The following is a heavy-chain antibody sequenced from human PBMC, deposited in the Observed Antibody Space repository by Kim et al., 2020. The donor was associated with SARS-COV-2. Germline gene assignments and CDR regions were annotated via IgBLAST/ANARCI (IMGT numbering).Heavy chain of an antibody. Sequence: DSVKGRFTIFRENSKNTLYLQMNSLRAEDTAVYYCARYYYDSSGYYLFDYWGQGTLVTVSS. D-gene: IGHD3-22*01. V-gene: IGHV3-66*01. CDR3: ARYYYDSSGYYLFDY. J-gene: IGHJ4*02.